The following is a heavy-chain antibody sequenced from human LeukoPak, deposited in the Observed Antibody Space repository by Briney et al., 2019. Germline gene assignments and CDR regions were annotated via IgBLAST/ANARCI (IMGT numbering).Heavy chain of an antibody. V-gene: IGHV3-48*01. Sequence: GGSLRLSCAASGFSFSTNSMNWVRQVPGKGLEWISYISSNSATTYYADSVKGRFTISRDNPKNTVDLQMNSLRVEDTAVYYCARFNEQQMYFQNWGQGTLVSVSS. CDR3: ARFNEQQMYFQN. D-gene: IGHD6-13*01. J-gene: IGHJ1*01. CDR2: ISSNSATT. CDR1: GFSFSTNS.